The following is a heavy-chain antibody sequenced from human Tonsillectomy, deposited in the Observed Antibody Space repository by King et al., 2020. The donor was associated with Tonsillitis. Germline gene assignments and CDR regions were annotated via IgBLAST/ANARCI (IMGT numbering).Heavy chain of an antibody. V-gene: IGHV3-15*01. CDR2: IRSKTDGGTI. CDR3: TTDSDTWPFDS. J-gene: IGHJ4*02. Sequence: QLVQSGGGLVKPGGSLRLSCAASGITFTNVWVNWVRQAPGKGLEWVGRIRSKTDGGTIDYAAPVKGRFTISRDDSKNTLYLHMNSLKSEDTAVYYCTTDSDTWPFDSWGQGTLVTVSS. CDR1: GITFTNVW.